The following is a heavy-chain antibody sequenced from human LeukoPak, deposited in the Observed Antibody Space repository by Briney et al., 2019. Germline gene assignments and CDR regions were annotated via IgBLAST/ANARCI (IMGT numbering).Heavy chain of an antibody. CDR1: GDFLSSGAYY. CDR3: ARVGYYYDSSGYSPHFDY. V-gene: IGHV4-39*07. Sequence: SETLSLTCTVSGDFLSSGAYYWGWIRQAPGKGLAWIGSIYYSGSTFYNASFESRVTMSVDTSKNQFSLKLSSVTAADTAVYYCARVGYYYDSSGYSPHFDYWGQGTLVTVSS. CDR2: IYYSGST. D-gene: IGHD3-22*01. J-gene: IGHJ4*02.